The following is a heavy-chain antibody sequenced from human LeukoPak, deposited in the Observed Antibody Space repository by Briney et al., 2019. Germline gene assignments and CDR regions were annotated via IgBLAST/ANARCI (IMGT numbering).Heavy chain of an antibody. CDR2: ISSNGGST. Sequence: PGGSLRLSCAASGFTFSSYAMHWVRQAPGKGLEYVSAISSNGGSTYYANSVKGRFTISRDNSKNTLYLQMGSLRAEDMAVYYCARGYKTGYSSGWIERTVGSNLFSGMDVWGQGTTVTVSS. V-gene: IGHV3-64*01. CDR3: ARGYKTGYSSGWIERTVGSNLFSGMDV. D-gene: IGHD6-19*01. CDR1: GFTFSSYA. J-gene: IGHJ6*02.